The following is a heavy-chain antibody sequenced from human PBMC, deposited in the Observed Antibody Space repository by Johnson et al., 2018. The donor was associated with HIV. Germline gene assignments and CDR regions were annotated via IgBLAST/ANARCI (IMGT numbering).Heavy chain of an antibody. Sequence: QVQRVESGGGVVQPGRSLRLSCAASGFTFSSYAMHWVRQAPGKGLEWVAVISYDGSNKYYADSVKGRFTISRDNSKNTLYLQMNSLRAEDTALYYCAKDIGSGSGSYNAFDIWGQGAMVTVSS. V-gene: IGHV3-30*04. CDR3: AKDIGSGSGSYNAFDI. J-gene: IGHJ3*02. CDR2: ISYDGSNK. CDR1: GFTFSSYA. D-gene: IGHD3-10*01.